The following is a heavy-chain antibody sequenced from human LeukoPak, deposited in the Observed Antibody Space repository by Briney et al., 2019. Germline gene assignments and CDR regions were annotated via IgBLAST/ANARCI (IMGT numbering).Heavy chain of an antibody. D-gene: IGHD6-13*01. J-gene: IGHJ4*02. CDR1: GGSFSGYY. Sequence: SETLSLTCAVYGGSFSGYYWSWIRQPPGKGLEWIGEINHSGSTNYNPSLKSRVTISVDTSKNQFSLKLSSVTAADTAVYYCARDEFYSSSWYGEDYWGQGTLVTVSS. V-gene: IGHV4-34*01. CDR3: ARDEFYSSSWYGEDY. CDR2: INHSGST.